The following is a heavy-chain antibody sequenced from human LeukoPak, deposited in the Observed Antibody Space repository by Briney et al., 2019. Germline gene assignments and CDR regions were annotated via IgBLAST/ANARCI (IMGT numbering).Heavy chain of an antibody. Sequence: GGSLRLSCAASGFTCSSYWMNWVRQAPGKGLEWVSAISGSGGNTYYADSVKGRFTISRDSSRSTLYLQMSSLRAEDTAIYYCAKVTDYDFWSGYSVPGPFDYWGQGTLVTVSS. J-gene: IGHJ4*02. V-gene: IGHV3-23*01. CDR3: AKVTDYDFWSGYSVPGPFDY. CDR1: GFTCSSYW. D-gene: IGHD3-3*01. CDR2: ISGSGGNT.